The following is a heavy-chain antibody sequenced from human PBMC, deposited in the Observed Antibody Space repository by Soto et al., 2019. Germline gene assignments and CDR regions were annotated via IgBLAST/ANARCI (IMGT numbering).Heavy chain of an antibody. CDR3: ARDPMGRYYGSGSYYFDY. CDR1: GFTFSSYA. Sequence: QVQLVESGGGVVQPGRSLRLSCAASGFTFSSYAMHWVCQAPGKGLEWVAVISYDGSNKYYADSVKGRFTISRDNSKNTLYLQMNSLRAEDTAVYYCARDPMGRYYGSGSYYFDYWGQGTLVTVSS. D-gene: IGHD3-10*01. V-gene: IGHV3-30-3*01. J-gene: IGHJ4*02. CDR2: ISYDGSNK.